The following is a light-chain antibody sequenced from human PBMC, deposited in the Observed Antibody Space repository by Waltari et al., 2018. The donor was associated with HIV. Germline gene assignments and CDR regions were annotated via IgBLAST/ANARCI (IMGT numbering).Light chain of an antibody. CDR2: AAS. CDR1: QNIRRD. Sequence: AIQMTQSPPSLSASVGDRVTITCRASQNIRRDLGWYQQKPGKAPKLLIYAASTLQTGVSSRFRGGGSGTEFTLTINGLQSEDSATYYCLQDDSFPLTFAPGTKVDLK. V-gene: IGKV1-6*01. J-gene: IGKJ3*01. CDR3: LQDDSFPLT.